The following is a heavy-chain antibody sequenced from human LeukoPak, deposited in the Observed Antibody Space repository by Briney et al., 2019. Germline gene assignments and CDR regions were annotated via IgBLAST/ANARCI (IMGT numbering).Heavy chain of an antibody. V-gene: IGHV3-53*01. CDR3: ARSVSGSGSYYSRLFDY. Sequence: PGGSLRLSCAASGFTVSSNYMSWVRQAPGKGLEWVSVIYSGGSTYYADSVKGRFTISRDNSKNTLYLQMNSLRAEDTAVYYCARSVSGSGSYYSRLFDYWGQGTLVTVSS. J-gene: IGHJ4*02. CDR1: GFTVSSNY. D-gene: IGHD3-10*01. CDR2: IYSGGST.